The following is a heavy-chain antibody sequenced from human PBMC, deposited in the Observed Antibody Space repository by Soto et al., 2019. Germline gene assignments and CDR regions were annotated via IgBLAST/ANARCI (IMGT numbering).Heavy chain of an antibody. D-gene: IGHD3-22*01. V-gene: IGHV3-30*03. CDR1: GFTFSSYG. CDR3: SRDSSGYYYGGDY. CDR2: ISYDGSNK. Sequence: GGSLRLSCAASGFTFSSYGMHWVRQAPGKGLEWVAVISYDGSNKYYADSVKGQFTISRDNSKNTLYLQMNSLRAEDTAVYYSSRDSSGYYYGGDYWGQGTLVTVSS. J-gene: IGHJ4*02.